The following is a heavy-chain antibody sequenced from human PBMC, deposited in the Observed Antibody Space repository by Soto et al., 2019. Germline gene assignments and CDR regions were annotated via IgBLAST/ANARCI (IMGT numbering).Heavy chain of an antibody. Sequence: GGSLRLSCVASGFTFSNYAMHWVRQTPGKGLEWVAVISHDVTNQYYADSVKGRFTISRDNSKNTLYPQMNSLRAEDTAVYYCARGDNFYDSSGYYYWGQGTLVTVSS. D-gene: IGHD3-22*01. V-gene: IGHV3-30-3*01. CDR3: ARGDNFYDSSGYYY. CDR2: ISHDVTNQ. CDR1: GFTFSNYA. J-gene: IGHJ4*02.